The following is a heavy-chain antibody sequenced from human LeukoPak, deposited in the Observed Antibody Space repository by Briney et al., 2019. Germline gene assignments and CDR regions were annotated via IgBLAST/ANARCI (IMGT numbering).Heavy chain of an antibody. V-gene: IGHV4-38-2*01. D-gene: IGHD3-22*01. J-gene: IGHJ3*02. CDR2: IYHSGST. CDR3: ASTMMPKDAFDI. CDR1: GYSISSGYY. Sequence: SETLSLTCAVSGYSISSGYYWGWIRQPPGKGREWIGSIYHSGSTYYNPSLKSRVTISVDTSKNQFSLKLSSVTAADTAVYYCASTMMPKDAFDIWGRGTMVTVSS.